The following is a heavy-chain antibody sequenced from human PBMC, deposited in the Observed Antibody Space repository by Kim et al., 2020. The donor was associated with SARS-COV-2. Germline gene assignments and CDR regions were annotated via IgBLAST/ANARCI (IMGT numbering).Heavy chain of an antibody. CDR1: GGSISSGGYY. V-gene: IGHV4-31*03. Sequence: SETLSLTCTVSGGSISSGGYYWSWIRQHPGKGLEWIGYIYYSGSTYYNPSLKSRVTISVDTSKNQFSLKLSSVTAADTAVYYCARAKNMIVVVIGAFDIWGQVTMVTVSS. CDR3: ARAKNMIVVVIGAFDI. D-gene: IGHD3-22*01. CDR2: IYYSGST. J-gene: IGHJ3*02.